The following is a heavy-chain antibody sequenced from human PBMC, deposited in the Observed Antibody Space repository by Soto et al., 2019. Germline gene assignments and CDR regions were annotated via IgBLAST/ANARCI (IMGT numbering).Heavy chain of an antibody. D-gene: IGHD1-1*01. V-gene: IGHV1-2*04. CDR3: ARAPRGGTGHYYYYYGMDV. J-gene: IGHJ6*02. Sequence: ASVKVSCKASGYTFTGYYMHWVRQAPGQGLEWMGWINPNSGGTNYAQKFQGWVTMTRDTSISTAYMELSRLRSDDTAVYYCARAPRGGTGHYYYYYGMDVWGQGTTVTVSS. CDR2: INPNSGGT. CDR1: GYTFTGYY.